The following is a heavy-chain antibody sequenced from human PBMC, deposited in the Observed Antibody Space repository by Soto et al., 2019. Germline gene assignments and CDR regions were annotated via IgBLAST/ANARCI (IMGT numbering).Heavy chain of an antibody. Sequence: ASMKVSCKASGYTFTSYYMHWVRQAPGQGLEWMGIINPSGGSTSYAQKFQGRVTMTRDTSTSTVYMELSSLRSEDTAVYYCARLNVDYDILTGYYSDAFDIWGQGTMVTVSS. D-gene: IGHD3-9*01. V-gene: IGHV1-46*01. CDR3: ARLNVDYDILTGYYSDAFDI. J-gene: IGHJ3*02. CDR2: INPSGGST. CDR1: GYTFTSYY.